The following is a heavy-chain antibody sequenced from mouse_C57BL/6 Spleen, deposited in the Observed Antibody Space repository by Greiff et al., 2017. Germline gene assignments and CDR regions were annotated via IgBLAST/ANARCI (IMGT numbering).Heavy chain of an antibody. CDR2: IDPSDSYT. V-gene: IGHV1-59*01. CDR3: ARKGLDGRGYFDY. Sequence: QVQLQQPGAELVRPGTSVKLSCKASGYTFTSYWMHWVKQRPGQGLEWIGVIDPSDSYTNYNQKFKGKATLTVDTSYSTAYIQLSSLTSEDSAVYYCARKGLDGRGYFDYWGQGTTLTVSS. J-gene: IGHJ2*01. CDR1: GYTFTSYW. D-gene: IGHD1-1*01.